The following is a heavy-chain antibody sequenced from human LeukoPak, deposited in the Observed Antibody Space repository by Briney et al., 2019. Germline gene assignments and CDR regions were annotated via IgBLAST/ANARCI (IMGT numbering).Heavy chain of an antibody. CDR1: GGSVSSGSYY. Sequence: PSETLSLTCTVSGGSVSSGSYYWSWIRQPPGKGLEWIMYNYYSGSSNYNPSLKSRVTISVDTSKNQFSLKLSSVTAADTAVYYCARVALNWFDPWGQGTLVTVSS. J-gene: IGHJ5*02. CDR3: ARVALNWFDP. V-gene: IGHV4-61*01. CDR2: NYYSGSS.